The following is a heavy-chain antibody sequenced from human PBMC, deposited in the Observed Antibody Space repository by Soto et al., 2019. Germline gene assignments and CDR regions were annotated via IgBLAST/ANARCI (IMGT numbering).Heavy chain of an antibody. CDR1: GFTFSNAW. V-gene: IGHV3-15*01. D-gene: IGHD3-10*01. J-gene: IGHJ4*02. CDR2: IKSKTDGGTT. Sequence: EVQLVESGGGLVKPGGSLRLSCAASGFTFSNAWMSWVRQAPGKGLAWVGRIKSKTDGGTTDYAAPVKGIFAIARDDSKNTLYLQMNSLRPEDPAVYYCKRDGSGSYDWGKGTPVTVSS. CDR3: KRDGSGSYD.